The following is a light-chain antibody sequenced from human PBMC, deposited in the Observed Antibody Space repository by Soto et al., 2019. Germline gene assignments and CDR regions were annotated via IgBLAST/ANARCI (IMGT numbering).Light chain of an antibody. V-gene: IGLV2-8*01. CDR3: AAWDDSLNAL. CDR2: EVV. CDR1: KNDIGVYDF. Sequence: QSALTQPPSASGSPGQSVTISCSGTKNDIGVYDFVSWYQHHPGKAPRLIIYEVVQRPSGVPDRFSGSKSGNTASLTVSGLQAADEADYYCAAWDDSLNALFGTGTKVTVL. J-gene: IGLJ1*01.